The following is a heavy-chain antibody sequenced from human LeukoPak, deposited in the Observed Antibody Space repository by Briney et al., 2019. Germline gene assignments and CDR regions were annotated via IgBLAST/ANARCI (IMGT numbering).Heavy chain of an antibody. Sequence: SQTLSLTCAISGDSVSSNSAAWNWIRQSPSRGLEWLGRTYFRSKWYNDYAVSVKSRITINPDTSKNQFSLQLNSVTPEDTAVYYCARASLAVAGTVWFDPWGQGTLVTDSS. D-gene: IGHD6-19*01. CDR3: ARASLAVAGTVWFDP. CDR2: TYFRSKWYN. V-gene: IGHV6-1*01. J-gene: IGHJ5*02. CDR1: GDSVSSNSAA.